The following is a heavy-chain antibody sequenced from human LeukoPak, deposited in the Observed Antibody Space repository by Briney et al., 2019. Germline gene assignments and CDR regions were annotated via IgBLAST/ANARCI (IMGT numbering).Heavy chain of an antibody. Sequence: GGSLRLSCAASGFTFSSYAMSWVRQAPGKGLEWVSAISGSGGSTYYADSVKGRLTISRDNSKNTLYLQMNSLRAEDTAVYYCARDLNAYDSSGYYQLWGQGTMVTVSS. CDR3: ARDLNAYDSSGYYQL. D-gene: IGHD3-22*01. V-gene: IGHV3-23*01. CDR2: ISGSGGST. J-gene: IGHJ3*01. CDR1: GFTFSSYA.